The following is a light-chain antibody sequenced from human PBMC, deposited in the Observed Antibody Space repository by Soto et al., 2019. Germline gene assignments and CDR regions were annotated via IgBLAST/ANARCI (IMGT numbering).Light chain of an antibody. Sequence: EIVLTQSPATLSVSPGERVTLSCRASQNVISDLAWYQQKPGQAPRLLVYGASTRATEEPPRFRGSGSGTECSLTISGLQSEDFATDDCQQYRGWPRTFGQGANVEIK. J-gene: IGKJ1*01. CDR1: QNVISD. V-gene: IGKV3-15*01. CDR2: GAS. CDR3: QQYRGWPRT.